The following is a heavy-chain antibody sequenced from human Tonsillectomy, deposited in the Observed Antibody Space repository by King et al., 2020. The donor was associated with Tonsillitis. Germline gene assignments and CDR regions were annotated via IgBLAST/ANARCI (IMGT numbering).Heavy chain of an antibody. CDR1: GFTFSSSG. V-gene: IGHV3-33*08. J-gene: IGHJ6*03. CDR3: ARDGPNYYYMDV. CDR2: IWYNGSYK. Sequence: VQLVESGGDVVQPGTSLRLSCAASGFTFSSSGMHWVRQAPGKGLEWVAVIWYNGSYKYYADSVKGRFTISRDNTKNPLYLRMNSLRAEDTAVYYCARDGPNYYYMDVWGIGTTVTVSS.